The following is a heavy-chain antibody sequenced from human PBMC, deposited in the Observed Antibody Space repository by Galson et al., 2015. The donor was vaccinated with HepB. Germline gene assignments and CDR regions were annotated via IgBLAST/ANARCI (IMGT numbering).Heavy chain of an antibody. CDR3: ARDGVGAVAGVYYLDY. J-gene: IGHJ4*02. V-gene: IGHV3-33*01. Sequence: SLRLSCAASGFSFSYFGMHWVRQAPGKGLEWLAVIYYHGSNAYYADSVKGRFTISRDNSKNTLYLQINNLRDDDTAVYFCARDGVGAVAGVYYLDYWCQGTLVTVSS. D-gene: IGHD6-19*01. CDR2: IYYHGSNA. CDR1: GFSFSYFG.